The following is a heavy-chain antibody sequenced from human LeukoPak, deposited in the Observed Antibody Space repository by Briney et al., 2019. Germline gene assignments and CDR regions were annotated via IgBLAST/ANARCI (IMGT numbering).Heavy chain of an antibody. CDR3: AELGITMIGGV. V-gene: IGHV3-74*01. CDR1: GFTFSKYW. D-gene: IGHD3-10*02. CDR2: INSDGSHT. Sequence: GGSLRLSCAASGFTFSKYWMQWVRQAPGKGLVWVSRINSDGSHTSYADSVKGRFTISRDNADNTLFLQMNSLRAEDTAVYYCAELGITMIGGVWGKGTTVTISS. J-gene: IGHJ6*04.